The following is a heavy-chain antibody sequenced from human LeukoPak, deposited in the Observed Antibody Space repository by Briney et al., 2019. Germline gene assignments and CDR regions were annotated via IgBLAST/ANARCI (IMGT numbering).Heavy chain of an antibody. V-gene: IGHV4-59*01. CDR1: GGSISSYY. CDR3: ARFGRDGTLDAFDI. D-gene: IGHD5-24*01. Sequence: SETLSLTCTVSGGSISSYYWSWIRQPPGKGLEWLGYIYYSGSTNYNPSLKSRVTISVDTSKNQFSLKLSSVTAADTAVYYCARFGRDGTLDAFDIWGQGTMVTVSS. J-gene: IGHJ3*02. CDR2: IYYSGST.